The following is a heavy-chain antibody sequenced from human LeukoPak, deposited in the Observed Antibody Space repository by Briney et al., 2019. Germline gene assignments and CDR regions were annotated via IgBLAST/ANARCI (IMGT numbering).Heavy chain of an antibody. Sequence: GGSLRLSCAASGFTFSSYGMHWVRQAPGKGLEWVAVIWYDGSNKYYADSVKGRFTISGDNSKNTLYLQMNSLRAEDTAVYYCAREGVGAAGPGGNWFDPWGQGTLVTVSS. J-gene: IGHJ5*02. D-gene: IGHD6-13*01. CDR2: IWYDGSNK. CDR3: AREGVGAAGPGGNWFDP. CDR1: GFTFSSYG. V-gene: IGHV3-33*01.